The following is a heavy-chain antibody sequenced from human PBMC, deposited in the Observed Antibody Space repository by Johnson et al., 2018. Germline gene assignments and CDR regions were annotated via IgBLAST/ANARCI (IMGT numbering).Heavy chain of an antibody. Sequence: VQLQESGGGLVQPGRSLRLSCAASGFTFDDYAMHWVRQAPGKGLEWVSGISWNSGSIGYADSVKGRFTISRDNAKNSLYLQMNSLRAEDTAVYYCARGSGELWGQGTMVTVSS. CDR3: ARGSGEL. J-gene: IGHJ3*01. CDR1: GFTFDDYA. D-gene: IGHD2-21*01. V-gene: IGHV3-9*01. CDR2: ISWNSGSI.